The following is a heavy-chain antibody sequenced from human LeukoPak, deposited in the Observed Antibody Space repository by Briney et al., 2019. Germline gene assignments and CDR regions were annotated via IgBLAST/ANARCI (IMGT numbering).Heavy chain of an antibody. CDR2: IYHSGST. J-gene: IGHJ3*02. V-gene: IGHV4-34*01. Sequence: SETLSLTCAVYGGSFSGYYWSWIRQPPGKGLEWIGEIYHSGSTNYNPSLKRRVTISVDKSKNQFSLKLSSVTAADTAVYYCARDGGGSGLVGAFDIWGQGTMVTVSS. CDR3: ARDGGGSGLVGAFDI. CDR1: GGSFSGYY. D-gene: IGHD3-10*01.